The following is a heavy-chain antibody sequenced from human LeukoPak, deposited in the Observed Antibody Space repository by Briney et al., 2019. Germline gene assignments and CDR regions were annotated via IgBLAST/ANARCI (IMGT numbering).Heavy chain of an antibody. J-gene: IGHJ4*02. V-gene: IGHV4-59*01. Sequence: SETLSLTCTVSGYSISSYYWSWIRQPPGKGLECIGYVSYSGSTNYNPSLKSRVTISVDTSKNQFSLKLTSVTAADTAVYYCAGSPLIYYDTSGYYLSWGQGTLVTVSS. CDR2: VSYSGST. CDR3: AGSPLIYYDTSGYYLS. D-gene: IGHD3-22*01. CDR1: GYSISSYY.